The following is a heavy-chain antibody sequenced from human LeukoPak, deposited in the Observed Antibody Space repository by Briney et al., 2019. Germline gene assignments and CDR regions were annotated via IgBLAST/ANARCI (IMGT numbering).Heavy chain of an antibody. D-gene: IGHD5-18*01. V-gene: IGHV1-69*04. CDR1: GGTFSSSA. Sequence: SVKVSCEASGGTFSSSAITWVRQAPGQGLEWMGRIIPVLNITNYAQKFQGRVTITADTSTSTAYMELSSLRSEETAVYYCARDQGLTAPPPYGLGVWGRGTTVTVSS. J-gene: IGHJ6*02. CDR2: IIPVLNIT. CDR3: ARDQGLTAPPPYGLGV.